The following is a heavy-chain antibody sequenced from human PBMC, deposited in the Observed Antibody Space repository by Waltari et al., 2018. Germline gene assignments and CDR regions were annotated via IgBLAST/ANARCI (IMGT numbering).Heavy chain of an antibody. J-gene: IGHJ4*02. D-gene: IGHD3-9*01. CDR2: SSGIGSTT. CDR3: VRDERWLHLIGTFDS. CDR1: GFTFSDYY. Sequence: QVLLVESGGGLVKPGGSLRLSCAASGFTFSDYYMSWVRQAPGKGLGCVSYSSGIGSTTNYAASVKGRFTISRDNAKNSVFLQLNSLRADDTAMYYCVRDERWLHLIGTFDSWGQGTLVTVSS. V-gene: IGHV3-11*01.